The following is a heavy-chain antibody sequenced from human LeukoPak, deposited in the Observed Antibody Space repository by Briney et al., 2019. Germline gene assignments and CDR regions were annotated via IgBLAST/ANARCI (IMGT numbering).Heavy chain of an antibody. V-gene: IGHV3-7*01. D-gene: IGHD2-2*01. CDR2: IKQDGSEK. CDR3: ASARHAHCSSTSCPLDY. CDR1: GFTFSSYW. Sequence: PGGSLRHSCAASGFTFSSYWMSWVRQAPGKGLEWVANIKQDGSEKYYVDSVKGRFTISRDNAKNSLYLQMNSLRAEDTAVYYCASARHAHCSSTSCPLDYWGQGTLVTVSS. J-gene: IGHJ4*02.